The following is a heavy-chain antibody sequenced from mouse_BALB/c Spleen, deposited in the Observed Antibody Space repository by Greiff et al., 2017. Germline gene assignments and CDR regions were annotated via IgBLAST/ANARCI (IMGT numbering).Heavy chain of an antibody. CDR1: GFTFSSYA. CDR3: ARDEGGYYGSSYGWYFDV. J-gene: IGHJ1*01. D-gene: IGHD1-1*01. V-gene: IGHV5-9-4*01. CDR2: ISSGGSYT. Sequence: DVMLVESGGGLVKPGGSLKLSCAASGFTFSSYAMSWVRQSSEKRLEWVAEISSGGSYTYYPDTVTGRFTISRDNAKNTLYLEMSSLRSEDTAMYYCARDEGGYYGSSYGWYFDVWGAGTTVTVSS.